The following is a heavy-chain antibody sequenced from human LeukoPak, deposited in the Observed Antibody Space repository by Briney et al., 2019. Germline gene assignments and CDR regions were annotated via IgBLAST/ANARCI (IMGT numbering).Heavy chain of an antibody. J-gene: IGHJ4*02. V-gene: IGHV3-48*04. D-gene: IGHD6-13*01. CDR2: ISSSSSSI. Sequence: GGSLRLSCAASGFTFSSYSMNWVHQAPGKGLEWVSYISSSSSSIYYADSVKGRFTISRDNAKNSLYLQMNSLRAEDTGVYYCARALAAAGDYWGQGTLVTVSS. CDR3: ARALAAAGDY. CDR1: GFTFSSYS.